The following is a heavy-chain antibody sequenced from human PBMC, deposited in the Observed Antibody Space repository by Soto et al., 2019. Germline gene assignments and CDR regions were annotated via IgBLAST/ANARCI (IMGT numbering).Heavy chain of an antibody. CDR3: ARDQPGYSYGYGLGY. CDR2: ISSSSSYI. D-gene: IGHD5-18*01. Sequence: EVQLVESGGGLVKPGGSLRLSCAASGFTFSSYSMKWVRQAPGKGLEWVSSISSSSSYIYYADSVKGRFTISRDNAKNSLYLQMNSLRAEDTALYYGARDQPGYSYGYGLGYWGQGTLVTVSS. CDR1: GFTFSSYS. V-gene: IGHV3-21*01. J-gene: IGHJ4*02.